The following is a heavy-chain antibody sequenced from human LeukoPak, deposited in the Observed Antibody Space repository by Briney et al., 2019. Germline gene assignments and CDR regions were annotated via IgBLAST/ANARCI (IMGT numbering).Heavy chain of an antibody. CDR1: GGSISSYHW. D-gene: IGHD3-10*02. J-gene: IGHJ3*01. CDR2: VYHSGST. V-gene: IGHV4-4*02. Sequence: PSETLSLTCEVLGGSISSYHWWSWVRQSPGTGLEWIGEVYHSGSTNYNPSLESRVTISVDKSQNQFSLTLTSVTAADTAVYYCARPYYVNAFDVWGQGTVVTVSS. CDR3: ARPYYVNAFDV.